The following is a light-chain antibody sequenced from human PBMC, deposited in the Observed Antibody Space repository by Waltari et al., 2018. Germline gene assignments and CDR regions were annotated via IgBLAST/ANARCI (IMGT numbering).Light chain of an antibody. CDR1: QDISNY. J-gene: IGKJ4*01. CDR3: QQYYGYPLS. V-gene: IGKV1-33*01. Sequence: DIQMTQSPSSLSASVGDSVTITCQASQDISNYLNWYQQKPGKAPKLLIYDASNLETGVPSRFSGSGSGTDFTFTISSLQPEDIATYYCQQYYGYPLSFGGGTKVEI. CDR2: DAS.